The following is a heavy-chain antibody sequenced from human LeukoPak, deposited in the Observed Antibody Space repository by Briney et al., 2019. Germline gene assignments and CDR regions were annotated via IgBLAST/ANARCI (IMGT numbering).Heavy chain of an antibody. Sequence: GGSLRLSCAASGFTFTSYAMSWVRQAPGKGLEWVSYISSSGSTIYYADSVKGRFTISRDNAKNSLYLQMNSLRAEDTAVYYCARDQITWPDDYWGQGTLVTVSS. CDR1: GFTFTSYA. CDR3: ARDQITWPDDY. V-gene: IGHV3-48*04. D-gene: IGHD3-16*01. J-gene: IGHJ4*02. CDR2: ISSSGSTI.